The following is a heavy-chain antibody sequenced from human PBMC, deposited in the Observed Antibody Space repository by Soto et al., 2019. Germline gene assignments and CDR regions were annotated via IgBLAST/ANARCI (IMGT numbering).Heavy chain of an antibody. J-gene: IGHJ3*02. D-gene: IGHD3-22*01. CDR3: ARRPNYYDSSGYGAFDI. CDR1: GYSFTSYW. Sequence: GESLKISCKGSGYSFTSYWISWVRQMPGKGLEWMGRIDPSDSYTNYSPSFQGHVTISADKSISTAYLQWSSLKASDTAMYYCARRPNYYDSSGYGAFDIWGQGTMVTVSS. V-gene: IGHV5-10-1*01. CDR2: IDPSDSYT.